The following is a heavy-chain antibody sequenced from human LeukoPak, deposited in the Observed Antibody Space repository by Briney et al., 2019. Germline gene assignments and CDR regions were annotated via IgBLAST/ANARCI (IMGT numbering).Heavy chain of an antibody. Sequence: GGSLRLSFAASGFTFRSYAMNWVRQTPGKGLEWVSGISGSGGSTYYADSVKGRFTISRDNSKNTLHLQMNSLRVEDTAVYYCAKMNDFWSGYVDYWGQGTLVTVSS. D-gene: IGHD3-3*01. CDR1: GFTFRSYA. V-gene: IGHV3-23*01. CDR3: AKMNDFWSGYVDY. CDR2: ISGSGGST. J-gene: IGHJ4*02.